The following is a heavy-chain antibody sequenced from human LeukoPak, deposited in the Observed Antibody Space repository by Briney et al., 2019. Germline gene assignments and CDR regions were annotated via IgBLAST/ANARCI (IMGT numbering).Heavy chain of an antibody. J-gene: IGHJ4*02. CDR1: GFTFSRYA. Sequence: GGSLRLSCAASGFTFSRYAMNWVRQAPGKGLEWISYITSDGNTIYDADSVKGRFTISRDDAKNSLYLQMNSLRAEDTAVYYCSSSPGSYPHPFDYWGQGTLVTVSS. CDR2: ITSDGNTI. V-gene: IGHV3-48*03. D-gene: IGHD3-10*01. CDR3: SSSPGSYPHPFDY.